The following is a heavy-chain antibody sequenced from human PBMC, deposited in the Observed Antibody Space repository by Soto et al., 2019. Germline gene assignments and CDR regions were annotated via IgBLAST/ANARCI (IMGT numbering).Heavy chain of an antibody. D-gene: IGHD1-26*01. J-gene: IGHJ4*02. CDR1: GYSFTSYW. CDR3: ARRRGGTYYIDY. Sequence: GESLKISCKVSGYSFTSYWNGWVRQMPGKGLEWMGVIYPGDSYTTYSPSFEGQVTVSADESISTAYLQWSSLKASDTAMYYCARRRGGTYYIDYWGQGTLVTVSS. CDR2: IYPGDSYT. V-gene: IGHV5-51*01.